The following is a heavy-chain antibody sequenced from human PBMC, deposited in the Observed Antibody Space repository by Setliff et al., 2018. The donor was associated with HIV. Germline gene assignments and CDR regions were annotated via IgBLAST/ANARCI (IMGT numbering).Heavy chain of an antibody. D-gene: IGHD4-4*01. V-gene: IGHV4-34*07. CDR3: APIDPFPHDYSNSSFDY. J-gene: IGHJ4*02. CDR1: GGSFSGYY. Sequence: TLSLTCVVYGGSFSGYYLSWVRQPPGKGLEWIGEISHSGTTTYSPSLESRVSISPDTSKNQFSLKLSSVTAADTAVYYCAPIDPFPHDYSNSSFDYWGQGTLVTVSS. CDR2: ISHSGTT.